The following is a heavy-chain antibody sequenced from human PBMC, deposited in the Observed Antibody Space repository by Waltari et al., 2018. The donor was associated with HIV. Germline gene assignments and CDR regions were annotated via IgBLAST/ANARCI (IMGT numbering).Heavy chain of an antibody. CDR2: IIAYNDNT. D-gene: IGHD1-26*01. V-gene: IGHV1-18*01. Sequence: QVQLVQSGAEVKKPGASVKVSCKASGYTFTSYGISWARQAPGQGPEWMGWIIAYNDNTEYAQKFQGRVTMTTDTSTSTAYMELRSLRSDDTALYYCARRDSSEWVDGMDVWGQGTTVTVSS. CDR1: GYTFTSYG. J-gene: IGHJ6*02. CDR3: ARRDSSEWVDGMDV.